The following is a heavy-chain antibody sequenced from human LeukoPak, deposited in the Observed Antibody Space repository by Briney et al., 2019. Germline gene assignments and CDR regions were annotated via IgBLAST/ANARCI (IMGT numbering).Heavy chain of an antibody. J-gene: IGHJ6*02. CDR1: GGSISSGGYY. CDR2: IYYSGST. CDR3: ARSNVVVPSITKGYYYYGMDV. Sequence: PSETLSLTCTVSGGSISSGGYYWSWIRQHPGKGLEWIGYIYYSGSTYYNPSLKSRVTISVDTSKNQFSLKLSSVTAADTAVYYCARSNVVVPSITKGYYYYGMDVWGQGTTVTVSS. D-gene: IGHD2-2*01. V-gene: IGHV4-31*03.